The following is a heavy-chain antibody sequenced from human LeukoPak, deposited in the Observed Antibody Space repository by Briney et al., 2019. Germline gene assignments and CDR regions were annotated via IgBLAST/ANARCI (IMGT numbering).Heavy chain of an antibody. D-gene: IGHD1-7*01. J-gene: IGHJ5*02. CDR2: IWYEGTNK. CDR3: ARQGGLGNYATGSWFDP. V-gene: IGHV3-33*01. CDR1: GFTFSNYG. Sequence: GGSLRLSCAGSGFTFSNYGMHWVRQAPGKGLEWVVVIWYEGTNKYYADSVKGRFTISRDNSKNTLYLQMDSLRAEDTAMYYCARQGGLGNYATGSWFDPWGQGTLVTVSS.